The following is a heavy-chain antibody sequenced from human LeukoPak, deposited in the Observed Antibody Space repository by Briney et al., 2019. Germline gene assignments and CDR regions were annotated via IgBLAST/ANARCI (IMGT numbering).Heavy chain of an antibody. V-gene: IGHV3-74*01. Sequence: GGSLRLSCAASGFTFGSSYMHWVRQDPGKGLVWVSRISSDGTSTNYADSVKGRFTISRDNPKNTVYPQMNSLRAEDTAVYYCARDVGSSLHSWGQGTLVIVSS. J-gene: IGHJ4*02. CDR2: ISSDGTST. CDR3: ARDVGSSLHS. D-gene: IGHD2-2*01. CDR1: GFTFGSSY.